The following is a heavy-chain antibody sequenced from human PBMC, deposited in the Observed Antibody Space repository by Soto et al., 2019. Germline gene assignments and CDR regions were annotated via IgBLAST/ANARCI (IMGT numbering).Heavy chain of an antibody. CDR1: GFTFSSYA. CDR2: ISGSGGST. D-gene: IGHD6-19*01. V-gene: IGHV3-23*01. Sequence: GGSLRLSCAASGFTFSSYAMSWVRQAPGKGLEWVSAISGSGGSTYYADSVKGRFTISRDNSKNTLYLQMNSLRAEDTAVYYCAKDHEVAVAGNLAGEYFQHWGQGTLVTVSS. J-gene: IGHJ1*01. CDR3: AKDHEVAVAGNLAGEYFQH.